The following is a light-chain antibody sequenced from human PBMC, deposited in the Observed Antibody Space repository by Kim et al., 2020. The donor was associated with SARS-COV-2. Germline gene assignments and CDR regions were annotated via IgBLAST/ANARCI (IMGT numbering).Light chain of an antibody. CDR3: QSYDSSLSAWV. CDR2: SNS. J-gene: IGLJ3*02. V-gene: IGLV1-40*01. Sequence: QSVLTQPASVSGSPGQRVTISCTRSSTNIGADYYVHWYQYLPGTAPKLLIYSNSNRPSGVPDRFSGSKSGTSASLAITGLQAEDEADYYCQSYDSSLSAWVFGGGTQLTVL. CDR1: STNIGADYY.